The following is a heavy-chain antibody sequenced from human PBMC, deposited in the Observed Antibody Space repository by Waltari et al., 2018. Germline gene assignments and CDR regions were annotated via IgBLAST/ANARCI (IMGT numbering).Heavy chain of an antibody. J-gene: IGHJ4*02. D-gene: IGHD3-3*01. V-gene: IGHV4-59*01. CDR3: ARGPAYDFWSGRFDY. CDR1: GGSISSYY. Sequence: QVQLQESGPGLVKPSETLSLTCTVSGGSISSYYWSWIRQPPGKGLEWIGYIYYSGSTNYNLSLKSRVTISVDTSKNQFSLKLSSVTAADTAVYYCARGPAYDFWSGRFDYWGQGTLVTVSS. CDR2: IYYSGST.